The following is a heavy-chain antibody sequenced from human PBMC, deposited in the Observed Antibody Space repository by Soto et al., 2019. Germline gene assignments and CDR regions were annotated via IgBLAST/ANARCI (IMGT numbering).Heavy chain of an antibody. CDR2: IYYSGST. Sequence: SETLSLTCTVSGGSISSGGYYWSWIRQHPGKGLEWIGYIYYSGSTYYNPSLKSRVTISVDTSKNQFSLKLSSVTAADTAVYQCARGVPTSGPFIIWRQGKMFTVS. V-gene: IGHV4-31*03. CDR1: GGSISSGGYY. J-gene: IGHJ3*02. D-gene: IGHD5-12*01. CDR3: ARGVPTSGPFII.